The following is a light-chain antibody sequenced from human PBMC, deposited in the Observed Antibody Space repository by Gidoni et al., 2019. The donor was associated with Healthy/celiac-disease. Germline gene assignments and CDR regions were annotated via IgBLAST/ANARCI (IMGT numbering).Light chain of an antibody. CDR2: GAS. CDR1: QSVSSSY. J-gene: IGKJ4*01. CDR3: KQYGSSPLT. Sequence: EIVLTQSPGTLSLSPGERAHLSCSASQSVSSSYLAWYQQKPGQAPRLLIYGASSRATGIPDRFSGSGSGTDFTLTISRLEAEDVAVYYCKQYGSSPLTFGGGTKVEIK. V-gene: IGKV3-20*01.